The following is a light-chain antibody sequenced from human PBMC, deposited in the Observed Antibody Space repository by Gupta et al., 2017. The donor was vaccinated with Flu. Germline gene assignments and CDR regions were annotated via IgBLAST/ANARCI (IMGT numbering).Light chain of an antibody. CDR2: GAS. Sequence: ATLSVSPGERATLSCRASQSVSSKLAWYQQKPGQAPRLLIYGASTRDTGIPARFSGSGSGTEFTLTISSLQSEDFAVYYCQQYNDWFLYTFGQGTKLEIK. CDR1: QSVSSK. J-gene: IGKJ2*01. CDR3: QQYNDWFLYT. V-gene: IGKV3-15*01.